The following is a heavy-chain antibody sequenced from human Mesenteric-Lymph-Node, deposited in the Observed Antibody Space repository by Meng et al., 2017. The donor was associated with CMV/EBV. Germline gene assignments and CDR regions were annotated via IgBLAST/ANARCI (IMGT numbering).Heavy chain of an antibody. CDR1: GYTFTNYG. D-gene: IGHD5-24*01. V-gene: IGHV1-18*01. Sequence: GGSLRLSCKASGYTFTNYGISWVRQAPGQGLEWMGWINTYNGNTNYAQKLQGRVTMTTDTSTSTAYMELRSLRSDDTAVYYCARGGDGHRWLQPSQYYFDYWGQGTLVTVSS. CDR2: INTYNGNT. J-gene: IGHJ4*02. CDR3: ARGGDGHRWLQPSQYYFDY.